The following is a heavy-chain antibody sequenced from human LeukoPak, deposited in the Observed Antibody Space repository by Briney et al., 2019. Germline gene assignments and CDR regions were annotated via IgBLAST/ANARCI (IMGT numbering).Heavy chain of an antibody. CDR3: ARDRGAGLDY. CDR1: GGTFSSYA. J-gene: IGHJ4*02. CDR2: IIPILGIA. V-gene: IGHV1-69*10. Sequence: GASVKVSCKASGGTFSSYAISWVRQAPGQGLEWMGGIIPILGIANYAQKFQGRVTITADKSTSTAYMELSSLRSEDTAVYYCARDRGAGLDYWGQGTLVTVSS.